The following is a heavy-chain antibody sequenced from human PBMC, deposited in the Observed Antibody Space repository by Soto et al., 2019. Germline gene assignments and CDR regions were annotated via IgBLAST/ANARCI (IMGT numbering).Heavy chain of an antibody. CDR1: GFTFSLSA. CDR2: ISGGGSTT. CDR3: AKGPEYDILSGCDY. V-gene: IGHV3-23*01. J-gene: IGHJ4*02. Sequence: EVQLLESGGGFVQPGESLRLSCAASGFTFSLSAMSWVRQAPGRGLDWVSSISGGGSTTDYADSVKGRFTISRDNSKNTVHLQMNSVRAEDTAVYYCAKGPEYDILSGCDYWGQGALVAVSS. D-gene: IGHD3-9*01.